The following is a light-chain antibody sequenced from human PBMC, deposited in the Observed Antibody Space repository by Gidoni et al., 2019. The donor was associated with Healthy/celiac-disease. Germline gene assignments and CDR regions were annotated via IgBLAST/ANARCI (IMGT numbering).Light chain of an antibody. CDR3: QQRSNWPPLT. CDR2: DAS. CDR1: QSVSSY. Sequence: DIVSPPSPATLSLSPGERATLSCRASQSVSSYLAWYQQKPGQAPRLLIYDASNRATGIPARFSGSGSGTDFTLTISSLEPEDFAVYYCQQRSNWPPLTFGGGTKVEIK. V-gene: IGKV3-11*01. J-gene: IGKJ4*01.